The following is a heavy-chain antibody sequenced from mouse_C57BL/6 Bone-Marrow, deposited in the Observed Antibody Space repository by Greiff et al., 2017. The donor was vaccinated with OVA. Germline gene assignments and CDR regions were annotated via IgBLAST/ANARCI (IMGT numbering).Heavy chain of an antibody. D-gene: IGHD1-1*01. Sequence: VQLQQPGAELVMPGASVKLSCKASGYTFTSYWMHWVKQRPGQGLEWIGEIDPSDSYTNYNQKFKGKSTLTVDKSSSTAYMQLSSLTSEDSAVYNCARGVGYCGSSNDYWGQGTTLTVSS. CDR2: IDPSDSYT. CDR1: GYTFTSYW. V-gene: IGHV1-69*01. J-gene: IGHJ2*01. CDR3: ARGVGYCGSSNDY.